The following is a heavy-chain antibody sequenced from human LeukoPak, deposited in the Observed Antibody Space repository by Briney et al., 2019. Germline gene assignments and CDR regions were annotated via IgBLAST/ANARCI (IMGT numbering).Heavy chain of an antibody. J-gene: IGHJ5*02. Sequence: PSDTRSLTCAVFGGAFSGYYWSWFRQPPGKGLEWSGEIIHSGSTNYTASLKSRVTISVDTSKNQFSLKLSSVTAADTAVYYCARRLGYYDFWSGSNWFDPWGQGTLVTVSS. CDR2: IIHSGST. D-gene: IGHD3-3*01. CDR3: ARRLGYYDFWSGSNWFDP. V-gene: IGHV4-34*12. CDR1: GGAFSGYY.